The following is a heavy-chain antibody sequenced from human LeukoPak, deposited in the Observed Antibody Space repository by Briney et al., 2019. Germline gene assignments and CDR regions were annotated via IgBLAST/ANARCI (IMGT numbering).Heavy chain of an antibody. CDR1: GCSISSYY. CDR3: AGSRDGYNYV. Sequence: SETLSLTCTVSGCSISSYYWSWIRQPPGKVLEWVGYIYYSGSTNYNPSLKSRVTISVDTSKNQFSLKLRSVTAADTAVYYCAGSRDGYNYVWGEGTLVTVSS. CDR2: IYYSGST. V-gene: IGHV4-59*01. D-gene: IGHD5-24*01. J-gene: IGHJ4*02.